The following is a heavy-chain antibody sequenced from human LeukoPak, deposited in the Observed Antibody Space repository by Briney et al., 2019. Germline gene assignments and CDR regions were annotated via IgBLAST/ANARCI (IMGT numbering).Heavy chain of an antibody. Sequence: GGSLRLSCVASGFSFSRHDIHWVRQGTGKGLEWVSAISISGDKHYSDSVKGRFTISGADAENSVYLQMNSLRAGDTAVYFCAREPPTPGYWYYDLWGRGTLVTVSS. D-gene: IGHD2-15*01. J-gene: IGHJ2*01. CDR2: ISISGDK. CDR3: AREPPTPGYWYYDL. V-gene: IGHV3-13*01. CDR1: GFSFSRHD.